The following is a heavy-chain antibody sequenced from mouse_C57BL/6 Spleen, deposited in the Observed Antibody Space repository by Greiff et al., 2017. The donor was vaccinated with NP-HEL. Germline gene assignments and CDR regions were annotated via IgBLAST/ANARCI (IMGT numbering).Heavy chain of an antibody. J-gene: IGHJ1*03. CDR3: ARDPGRRYFDV. V-gene: IGHV5-4*01. CDR1: GFTFSSYA. D-gene: IGHD3-3*01. Sequence: EVKVEESGGGLVKPGGSLKLSCAASGFTFSSYAMSWVRQTPEKRLEWVATISDGGSYTYYPDNVKGRFTISRDNAKNNLYLQMSHLKSEDTAMYYCARDPGRRYFDVWGTGTTVTVSS. CDR2: ISDGGSYT.